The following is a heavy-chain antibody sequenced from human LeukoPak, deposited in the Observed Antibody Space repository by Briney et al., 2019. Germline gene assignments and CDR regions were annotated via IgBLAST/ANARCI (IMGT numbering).Heavy chain of an antibody. V-gene: IGHV3-66*02. CDR2: ISSGGST. Sequence: GGSLRLSCTASGFTFGDYAMSWVRQAPGKGLEWVSVISSGGSTYYADSVKGRFTISRDNSKNTLYLQMNSLRAEDTAVYYCARSGYSYGEDYYYMDVWGKGTTVTVSS. CDR1: GFTFGDYA. CDR3: ARSGYSYGEDYYYMDV. J-gene: IGHJ6*03. D-gene: IGHD5-18*01.